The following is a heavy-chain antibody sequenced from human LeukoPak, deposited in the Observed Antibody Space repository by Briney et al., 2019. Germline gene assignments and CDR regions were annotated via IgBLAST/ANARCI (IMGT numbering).Heavy chain of an antibody. J-gene: IGHJ4*02. CDR1: GFTFSNYA. Sequence: GGSLRLSCVASGFTFSNYAMSWVRQAPGKGLEWGSAISGSGGNTYYADSVKGRFTISRDNSKNTLYLQMNSLGVEDTAVYYCAKDGGHSGYDYDYWGQGTLVTVSS. CDR3: AKDGGHSGYDYDY. CDR2: ISGSGGNT. V-gene: IGHV3-23*01. D-gene: IGHD5-12*01.